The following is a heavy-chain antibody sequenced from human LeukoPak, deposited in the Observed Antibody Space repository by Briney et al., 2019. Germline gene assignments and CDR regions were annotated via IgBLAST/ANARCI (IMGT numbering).Heavy chain of an antibody. V-gene: IGHV4-39*07. Sequence: SETLSLTCTVSGGSISSSSYYWGWIRQPPGKGLEWIGSIYYSGSTYYNPSLKSRVTISVDTSKNQFSLKLSSVTAADTAVYYCARYYYGSGSYFGYFDYWGQGALVTVSS. CDR1: GGSISSSSYY. J-gene: IGHJ4*02. CDR3: ARYYYGSGSYFGYFDY. D-gene: IGHD3-10*01. CDR2: IYYSGST.